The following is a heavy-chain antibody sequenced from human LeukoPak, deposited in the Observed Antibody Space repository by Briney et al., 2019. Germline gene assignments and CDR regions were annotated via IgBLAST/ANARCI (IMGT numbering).Heavy chain of an antibody. CDR2: INPNSGGT. V-gene: IGHV1-2*04. CDR3: ARGKADPRNPYYYYGMDV. Sequence: ASVKVSCKASGYSFTDYYMHWVRQAPGQGLEWMGWINPNSGGTNYAQKFQGWVTMTRDTSISTAYMELSRLRSDDTAVYYCARGKADPRNPYYYYGMDVWGQGTTVAVSS. CDR1: GYSFTDYY. J-gene: IGHJ6*02.